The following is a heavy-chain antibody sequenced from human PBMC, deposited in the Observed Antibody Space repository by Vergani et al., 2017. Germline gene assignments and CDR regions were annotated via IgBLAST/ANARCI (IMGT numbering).Heavy chain of an antibody. J-gene: IGHJ6*02. CDR2: IYYSGST. V-gene: IGHV4-39*01. Sequence: QLQLQESGPGLVKPSETLSLTCTVSGGSISSSSYYWGWIRQPPGKGLEWIGSIYYSGSTYYNPSLKSRVTISVDTSKNQFSLKLSSVTAAETAVYYCARLPGIRRWFGELGVEPDYYYGMDVWGQGTTVTVSS. CDR1: GGSISSSSYY. CDR3: ARLPGIRRWFGELGVEPDYYYGMDV. D-gene: IGHD3-10*01.